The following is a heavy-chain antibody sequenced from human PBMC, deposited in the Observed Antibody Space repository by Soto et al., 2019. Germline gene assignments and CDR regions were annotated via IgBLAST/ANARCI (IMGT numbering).Heavy chain of an antibody. CDR1: GYTFTNFG. J-gene: IGHJ4*02. Sequence: QVQLVQSGAEVKKPGASVKVSCKASGYTFTNFGISWVRQXPGQGLEWMGWISAYNGNTNYAQNFQGRVTMTTDTXXXXXXXXXXXXXXXXXXXXXXXXXXXPIDYWGQGTLVTVSS. CDR3: XXXXXPIDY. CDR2: ISAYNGNT. V-gene: IGHV1-18*01.